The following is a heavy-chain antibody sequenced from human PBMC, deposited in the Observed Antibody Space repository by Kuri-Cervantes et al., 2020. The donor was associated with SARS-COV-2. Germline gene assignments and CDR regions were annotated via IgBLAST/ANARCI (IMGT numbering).Heavy chain of an antibody. V-gene: IGHV1-24*01. CDR1: GYTLTELS. Sequence: ASVKVSCKVSGYTLTELSMHWVRQAPGKGLEWMGGFDPEDGETIYAQKFQGRVTMTEDTSTDTAYMELSSLRSEDTAVYYCARSPAMITFGGDQNIMDVWGQGTTVTVSS. J-gene: IGHJ6*02. D-gene: IGHD3-16*01. CDR2: FDPEDGET. CDR3: ARSPAMITFGGDQNIMDV.